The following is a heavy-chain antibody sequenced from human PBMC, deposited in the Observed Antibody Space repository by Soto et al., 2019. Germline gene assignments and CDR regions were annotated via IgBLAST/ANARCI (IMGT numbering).Heavy chain of an antibody. CDR3: ARGGRDGFDI. CDR2: VYISGST. Sequence: QVQLQESGPGLVKPSETLSLTCTVSGGSISTYYWNWIRQSAGKGLEWIGRVYISGSTNYHPSLKSRVAMSVDTSNNQFSLKVTSVTAADTAVYYCARGGRDGFDIWGQGQMVTVSS. CDR1: GGSISTYY. V-gene: IGHV4-4*07. J-gene: IGHJ3*02.